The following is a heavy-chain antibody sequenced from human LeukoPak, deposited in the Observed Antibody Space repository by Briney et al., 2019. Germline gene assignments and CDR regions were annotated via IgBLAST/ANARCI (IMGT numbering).Heavy chain of an antibody. J-gene: IGHJ3*01. CDR3: QGTEGATTSDAFDV. V-gene: IGHV3-11*04. CDR1: GFTVSDYY. CDR2: ISKSGSPI. D-gene: IGHD1-26*01. Sequence: GGSLRLSCAASGFTVSDYYMNWIRQAPGEGLEWVSHISKSGSPIYYADSVKGRFTISRDNAKNSLYLQMDSLRAEDTAVYYCQGTEGATTSDAFDVWGQGTMVTVSS.